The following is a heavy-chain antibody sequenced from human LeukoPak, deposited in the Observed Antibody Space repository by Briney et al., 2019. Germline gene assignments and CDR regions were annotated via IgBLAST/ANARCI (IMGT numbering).Heavy chain of an antibody. V-gene: IGHV1-8*01. Sequence: ASVKVSCKASGYTFTSYDINWVRQATGQGLEWMGWMSPNSGNTGYAQKFQGRVTMTRNTSISTAYMELSSLRSEGTAVYYCAGRAYDFWSGSQIYGMDVWGQGTTVTVSS. CDR1: GYTFTSYD. D-gene: IGHD3-3*01. J-gene: IGHJ6*02. CDR2: MSPNSGNT. CDR3: AGRAYDFWSGSQIYGMDV.